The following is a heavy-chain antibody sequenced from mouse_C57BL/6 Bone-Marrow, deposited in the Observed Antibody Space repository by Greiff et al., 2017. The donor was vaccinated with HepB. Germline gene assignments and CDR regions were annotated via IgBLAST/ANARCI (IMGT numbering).Heavy chain of an antibody. CDR3: ARYGMVTTRYAMDY. V-gene: IGHV7-3*01. Sequence: EVKLMESGGGLVQPGGSLSLSCAASGFTFTDYYMSWVRQPPGKALEWLGFIRNKANGYTTEYSASVKGRFTISRDNSQSILYLQMNALRAEDSATYYCARYGMVTTRYAMDYWGQGTSVTVSS. D-gene: IGHD2-2*01. J-gene: IGHJ4*01. CDR1: GFTFTDYY. CDR2: IRNKANGYTT.